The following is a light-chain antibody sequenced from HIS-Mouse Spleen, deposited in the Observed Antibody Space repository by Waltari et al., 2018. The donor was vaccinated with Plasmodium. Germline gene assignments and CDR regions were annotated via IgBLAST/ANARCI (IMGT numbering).Light chain of an antibody. Sequence: QSALTQPASVSGSPGQPITISCTGTRSDVDGYKYVPWYQQNPGTAPKRMIYEVSNRPSGVSNRFSCAKSGNTASLTISGLQAEDEADYYCSSYTSSSTFVVFGGGTKLTVL. J-gene: IGLJ3*02. CDR3: SSYTSSSTFVV. V-gene: IGLV2-14*01. CDR1: RSDVDGYKY. CDR2: EVS.